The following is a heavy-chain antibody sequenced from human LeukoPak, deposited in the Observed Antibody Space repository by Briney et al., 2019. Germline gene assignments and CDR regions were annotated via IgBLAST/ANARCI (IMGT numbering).Heavy chain of an antibody. V-gene: IGHV4-34*01. CDR2: INHSGST. J-gene: IGHJ3*02. D-gene: IGHD6-13*01. Sequence: PSETLSLTCAVYGGSFSGYHWSWIRQPPGKGLEWIGEINHSGSTNYNPSLKSRVTISVDTSKNQFSLKLSSVTAADTAVYYCARTRAAAGSIHDAFDIWGQGTMVTVSS. CDR1: GGSFSGYH. CDR3: ARTRAAAGSIHDAFDI.